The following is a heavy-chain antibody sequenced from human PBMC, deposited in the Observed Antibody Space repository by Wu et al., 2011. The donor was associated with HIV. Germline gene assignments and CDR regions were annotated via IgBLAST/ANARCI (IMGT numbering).Heavy chain of an antibody. V-gene: IGHV1-69*01. CDR3: SIGGYNYGWGPKPVDF. Sequence: QVQLVQSGAEVKKPGSSVKVSCKASGGDFTTYSFTWVRQAPGQGLEWMGGLIPFSGTANYAQRFQGRVTITSDESTTTVTMEVSSLRSEDTAVYYCSIGGYNYGWGPKPVDFWGQGNPWSPSPQ. J-gene: IGHJ4*02. CDR2: LIPFSGTA. D-gene: IGHD5-18*01. CDR1: GGDFTTYS.